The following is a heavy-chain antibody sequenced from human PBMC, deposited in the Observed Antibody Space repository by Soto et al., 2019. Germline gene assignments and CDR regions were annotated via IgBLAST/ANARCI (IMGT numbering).Heavy chain of an antibody. CDR3: AIAVWDYGDYEIDY. CDR1: GFTVSSNY. D-gene: IGHD4-17*01. J-gene: IGHJ4*02. CDR2: IYSGGST. Sequence: EVQLVESGGGLVQPGGSLRLSCAASGFTVSSNYMSWVRQAPGKGLEWVSVIYSGGSTYYADSVKGRFTISRDNSKNKLYLQMNSLRAEDTAVYYCAIAVWDYGDYEIDYWGQGTLVTVSS. V-gene: IGHV3-66*01.